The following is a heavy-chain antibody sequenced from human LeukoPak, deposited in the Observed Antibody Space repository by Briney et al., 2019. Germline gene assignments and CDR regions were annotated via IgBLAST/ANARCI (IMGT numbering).Heavy chain of an antibody. CDR1: GFTFSSYS. CDR2: ISSSSSYI. CDR3: ARSLKQLGVVIARSVRFDP. J-gene: IGHJ5*02. V-gene: IGHV3-21*01. D-gene: IGHD3-3*01. Sequence: GGSLRLSCAASGFTFSSYSMNWVRQAPGKGLEWVSSISSSSSYIYYADSVKGRFTISRDNAKNSLYLQMNSLRAEDTAVYYCARSLKQLGVVIARSVRFDPWGQGTLVTVSS.